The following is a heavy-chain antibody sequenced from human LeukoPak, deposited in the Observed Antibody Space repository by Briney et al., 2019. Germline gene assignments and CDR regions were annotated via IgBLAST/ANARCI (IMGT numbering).Heavy chain of an antibody. CDR1: GYTFTSYG. D-gene: IGHD3/OR15-3a*01. V-gene: IGHV1-18*01. J-gene: IGHJ3*02. CDR3: ARLNWDWRAFDI. CDR2: INTYNGNT. Sequence: ASVKVSCKASGYTFTSYGISWVRQAPGQGLEWMGWINTYNGNTVFAQTFEGRVTMTTVTSRSTAFMELRSLRSDDTAVYYCARLNWDWRAFDIWGQGTMVIVSS.